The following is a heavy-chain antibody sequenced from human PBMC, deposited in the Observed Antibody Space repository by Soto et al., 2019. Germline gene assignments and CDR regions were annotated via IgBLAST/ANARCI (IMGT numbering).Heavy chain of an antibody. J-gene: IGHJ4*02. CDR3: AKIIPEAGLAF. CDR2: ISGDGGGR. Sequence: EVQLLESGGGLVQPGGSLRLSCVPSGFTFSSYAMSWVRQAPGKGLEWVSAISGDGGGRYYADSVKGRFTISRDNSKNTLYLQMNSLRAEDTAVYYCAKIIPEAGLAFWGQGTLVTVSS. V-gene: IGHV3-23*01. CDR1: GFTFSSYA. D-gene: IGHD6-13*01.